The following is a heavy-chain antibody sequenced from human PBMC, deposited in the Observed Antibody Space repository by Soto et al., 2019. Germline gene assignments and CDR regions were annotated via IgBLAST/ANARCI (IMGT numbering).Heavy chain of an antibody. V-gene: IGHV3-21*04. CDR3: ARDSIYSAYYYMDV. J-gene: IGHJ6*03. CDR2: ISSGGSYI. CDR1: GFTFSSYT. Sequence: GGSLRLSCAASGFTFSSYTMNWVRQAPGKGLEWVSSISSGGSYIYYADSMKGRFTVSRDDAKNSLFLQMNSLRAEDSAVYYCARDSIYSAYYYMDVWGKGTTVTVSS. D-gene: IGHD3-16*02.